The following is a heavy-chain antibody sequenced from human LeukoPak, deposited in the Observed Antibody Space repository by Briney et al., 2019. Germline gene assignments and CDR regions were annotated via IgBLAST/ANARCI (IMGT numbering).Heavy chain of an antibody. Sequence: PGGSLRLSCAASAFTFSNYDMNWVRQAPGKGLEWVSYISSTSGAIRYADSVEGRFTISRDNAKTSLYLQMNSLRDEDTAVYYCARGNSYYFDYWGQGTLVTVSS. CDR3: ARGNSYYFDY. CDR1: AFTFSNYD. CDR2: ISSTSGAI. J-gene: IGHJ4*02. V-gene: IGHV3-48*02. D-gene: IGHD1-7*01.